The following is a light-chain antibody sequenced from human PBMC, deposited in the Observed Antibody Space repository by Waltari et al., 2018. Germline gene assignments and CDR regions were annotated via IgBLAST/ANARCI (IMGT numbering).Light chain of an antibody. J-gene: IGLJ3*02. Sequence: QAVVTQEPSLTVSPGGTVTLTCASSPGPVPSRHSPCWFRQMPGQAPRTMICATSIKQSWIPARFCGSLLQGKAALTLSGAQPEDEAVYYCTLSWVFGGGTKLAVL. CDR1: PGPVPSRHS. CDR3: TLSWV. V-gene: IGLV7-46*01. CDR2: ATS.